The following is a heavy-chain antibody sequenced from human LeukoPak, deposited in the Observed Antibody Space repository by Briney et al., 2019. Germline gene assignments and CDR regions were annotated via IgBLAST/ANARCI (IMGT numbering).Heavy chain of an antibody. V-gene: IGHV3-23*01. D-gene: IGHD3-22*01. J-gene: IGHJ4*02. Sequence: GGSLRLSCAASGFTFSIYAISWVRQAPGKGLQWVSSITSRGESTWYVDSVKGRFTITRDNSENTLYLQMHSLRAEDTAVYYCARDRPNYYGSDGHYYRRDGDYWGRGTLVSVSS. CDR1: GFTFSIYA. CDR2: ITSRGEST. CDR3: ARDRPNYYGSDGHYYRRDGDY.